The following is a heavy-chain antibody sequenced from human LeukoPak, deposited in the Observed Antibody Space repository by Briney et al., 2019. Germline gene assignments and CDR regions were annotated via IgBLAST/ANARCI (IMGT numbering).Heavy chain of an antibody. Sequence: GRSLRLSCAASGFTFSSYSMNWVRQAPGKGLEWVSSISSSSSYIYYADSVKGRFTISRDNAKNSLYLQMNSLRAEDTAVYYCARDPVGQAVAGDYWGQGTLVTVSS. CDR3: ARDPVGQAVAGDY. V-gene: IGHV3-21*01. J-gene: IGHJ4*02. CDR1: GFTFSSYS. CDR2: ISSSSSYI. D-gene: IGHD6-19*01.